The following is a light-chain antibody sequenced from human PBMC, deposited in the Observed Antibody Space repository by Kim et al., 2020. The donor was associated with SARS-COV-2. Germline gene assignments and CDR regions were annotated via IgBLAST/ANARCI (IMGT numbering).Light chain of an antibody. CDR1: ALPKQY. J-gene: IGLJ2*01. CDR2: KDN. V-gene: IGLV3-25*03. Sequence: SYELTQPPSVSVSPGQTARITCSGDALPKQYAYWYQRKPGQAPVMVIYKDNERPSGIPERFSGSRSGTTVTLTISGVQAEDEADYSCQSADSSGAVVFGG. CDR3: QSADSSGAVV.